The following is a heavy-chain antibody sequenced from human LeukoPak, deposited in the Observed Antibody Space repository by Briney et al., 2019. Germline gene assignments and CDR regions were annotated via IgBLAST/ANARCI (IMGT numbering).Heavy chain of an antibody. Sequence: PSETLSLTCAVYGGSFSGYYWSWTRQPPGKGLEWIGEINHSGSTNYNPSLKSRVTISVDTSKNQFSLKLSSVTAADTAVYYCARVGAAAGTRPYYYYYGMDVWGQGTTVTVSS. CDR3: ARVGAAAGTRPYYYYYGMDV. J-gene: IGHJ6*02. CDR1: GGSFSGYY. V-gene: IGHV4-34*01. D-gene: IGHD6-13*01. CDR2: INHSGST.